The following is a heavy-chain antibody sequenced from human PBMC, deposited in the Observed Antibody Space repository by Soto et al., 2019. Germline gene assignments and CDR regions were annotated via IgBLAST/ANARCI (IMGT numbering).Heavy chain of an antibody. CDR2: IYYSGST. CDR3: ARGPYGSGIFSY. Sequence: SETLSLTCTVSGDSIGSGGYYWSWIRQHPGKGLEWIGYIYYSGSTYYNPSLKSRVTISVDTSKSQFSLKLSSVTAADTAVYYCARGPYGSGIFSYWGQGTLVTVSS. CDR1: GDSIGSGGYY. J-gene: IGHJ4*02. D-gene: IGHD3-10*01. V-gene: IGHV4-31*03.